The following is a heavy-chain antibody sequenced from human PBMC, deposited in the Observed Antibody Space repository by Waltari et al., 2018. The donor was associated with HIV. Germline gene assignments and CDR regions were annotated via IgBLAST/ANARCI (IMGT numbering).Heavy chain of an antibody. D-gene: IGHD6-19*01. CDR3: AAEWVAVAGPPFDY. J-gene: IGHJ4*02. CDR1: GGSFSGYY. V-gene: IGHV4-34*01. Sequence: QVQLQQWGAGLLKPSETLSLTCAVYGGSFSGYYWSWIRQPPGKGLEWIGEINHSGSTNYNPSLKSRVTISVDTSKNQFSLKLSSVTAADTAVYYCAAEWVAVAGPPFDYWGQGTLVTVSS. CDR2: INHSGST.